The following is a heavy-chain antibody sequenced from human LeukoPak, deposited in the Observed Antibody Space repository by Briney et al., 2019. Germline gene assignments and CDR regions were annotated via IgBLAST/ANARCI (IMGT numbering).Heavy chain of an antibody. D-gene: IGHD2-15*01. CDR1: GFTFNTYA. CDR3: AKGKGSSSSSIDW. Sequence: GGSLRLSCAASGFTFNTYAMNWVRQAPGKGLEWVSAISDSGGSTYYADSVKGRFTISRDNSKNTVYLQIHRLRAEDTAVYYCAKGKGSSSSSIDWWGQGTLVTVSS. J-gene: IGHJ4*02. CDR2: ISDSGGST. V-gene: IGHV3-23*01.